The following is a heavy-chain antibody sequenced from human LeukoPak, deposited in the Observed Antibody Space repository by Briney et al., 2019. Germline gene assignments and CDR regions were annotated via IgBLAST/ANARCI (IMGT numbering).Heavy chain of an antibody. CDR2: ISGSGGST. Sequence: GGSLRLSCAASGFTFNNYGMSWVRQAPGKGLEWVSAISGSGGSTFYADSVKGRFTISRDNSKNTLYLQMNSLRAEDTAVYYCARERIGDGYNYAYWGQGTLVTVSS. D-gene: IGHD5-24*01. J-gene: IGHJ4*02. CDR3: ARERIGDGYNYAY. V-gene: IGHV3-23*01. CDR1: GFTFNNYG.